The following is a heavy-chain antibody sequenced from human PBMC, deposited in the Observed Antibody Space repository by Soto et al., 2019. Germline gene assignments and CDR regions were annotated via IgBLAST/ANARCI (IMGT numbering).Heavy chain of an antibody. CDR2: INPNSGGT. Sequence: QVQLVQSGAEVKKPGASVKVSCKASGYTFTGYYMHWVRQAPGKGLEWMGWINPNSGGTNYAQKFQGWVTMTRDTSISTAYMELSRLRSDDTAVYYCARGGDTVAMNYYGMDVWGQGTTVTVSS. CDR1: GYTFTGYY. CDR3: ARGGDTVAMNYYGMDV. D-gene: IGHD4-17*01. V-gene: IGHV1-2*04. J-gene: IGHJ6*02.